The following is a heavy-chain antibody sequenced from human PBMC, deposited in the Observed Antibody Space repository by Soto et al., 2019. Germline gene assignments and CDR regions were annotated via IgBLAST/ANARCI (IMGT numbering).Heavy chain of an antibody. J-gene: IGHJ6*03. CDR3: ARTDYYYYYMDV. CDR2: IYYSGST. CDR1: GGSISSYY. V-gene: IGHV4-59*08. Sequence: PSETLSLTCTVSGGSISSYYWSWIRQPPGKGLGWIGYIYYSGSTNYNPSLKSRVTISVDTSKNQFSLKLSSVTAADTAVYYCARTDYYYYYMDVWGKGTTVTVSS.